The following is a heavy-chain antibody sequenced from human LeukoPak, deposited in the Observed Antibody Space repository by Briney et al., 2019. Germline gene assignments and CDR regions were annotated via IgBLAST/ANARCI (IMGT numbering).Heavy chain of an antibody. J-gene: IGHJ4*02. CDR3: VSFYETY. CDR2: INRDGSWT. V-gene: IGHV3-74*01. D-gene: IGHD2/OR15-2a*01. Sequence: GGSLRLSCAASGNYWTHCVRQAPGKGLVWVSQINRDGSWTSYADSVKGRFTISKDNAKNTVYQQMNSLKAEDTAVYYCVSFYETYWGRGTLVTVSS. CDR1: GNYW.